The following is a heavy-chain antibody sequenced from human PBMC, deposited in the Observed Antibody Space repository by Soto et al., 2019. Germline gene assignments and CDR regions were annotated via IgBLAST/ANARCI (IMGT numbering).Heavy chain of an antibody. D-gene: IGHD1-26*01. V-gene: IGHV3-23*01. CDR3: AKCIVGAPIDY. CDR1: GFTCSSYW. Sequence: PGGSLRLSCSASGFTCSSYWMSWVRQAPGKGLEWVSAISGSGGSTYYADSVKGRFTISRDNSKNTLYLQMNSLRAEDTAVYYCAKCIVGAPIDYWGQGTLVTVS. CDR2: ISGSGGST. J-gene: IGHJ4*02.